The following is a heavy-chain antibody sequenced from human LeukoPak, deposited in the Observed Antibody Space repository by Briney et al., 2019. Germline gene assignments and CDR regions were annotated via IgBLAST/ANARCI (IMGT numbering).Heavy chain of an antibody. CDR2: IWYDGSSK. D-gene: IGHD4-11*01. V-gene: IGHV3-33*01. Sequence: GGSLRLSCAASGFTFSSYGMHWVRQAPGKGLEWVAVIWYDGSSKYYADSVKGRFTISRDNSKNTLYLQMNSLRAEDTAVYYCARGDSNYGMDVWGQGTTVTVSS. CDR1: GFTFSSYG. J-gene: IGHJ6*02. CDR3: ARGDSNYGMDV.